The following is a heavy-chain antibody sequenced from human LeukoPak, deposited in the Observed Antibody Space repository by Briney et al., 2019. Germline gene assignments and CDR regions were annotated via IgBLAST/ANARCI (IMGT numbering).Heavy chain of an antibody. CDR1: GFTFSSYS. Sequence: GGSLRLSCAASGFTFSSYSMNWVRQAPGKGLEWVSSISSSSSYIYYADSVKGRFTISRDNAKNSLYLQMNSLRAEDTAVYYRAREGSSSRRFDYWGQGTLVTVSS. CDR2: ISSSSSYI. D-gene: IGHD6-6*01. V-gene: IGHV3-21*01. J-gene: IGHJ4*02. CDR3: AREGSSSRRFDY.